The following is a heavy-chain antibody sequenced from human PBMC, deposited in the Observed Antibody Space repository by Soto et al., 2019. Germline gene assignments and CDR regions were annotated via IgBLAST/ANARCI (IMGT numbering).Heavy chain of an antibody. Sequence: QVQLVQSGAEEKKPGASVKVSCKASGYTFTSYAMHWVRQAPGQRLEWMGWINAGNGNTKYSQKFQGRVTITRDTSACTAYMELSSLRSEDTAVYYCARSIVVVTALGYWGQGTLVTVSS. CDR3: ARSIVVVTALGY. V-gene: IGHV1-3*05. J-gene: IGHJ4*02. CDR1: GYTFTSYA. CDR2: INAGNGNT. D-gene: IGHD2-21*02.